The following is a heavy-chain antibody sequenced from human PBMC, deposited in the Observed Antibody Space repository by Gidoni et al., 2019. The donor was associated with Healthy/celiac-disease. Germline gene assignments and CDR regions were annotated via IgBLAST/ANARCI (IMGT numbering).Heavy chain of an antibody. CDR1: GGSISSYY. Sequence: QVQLQESGPGLVKPSETLSLTCTVSGGSISSYYWSWIRQPPGKGLEWIGYIYYSGSTNSNPSLKSRVTISVDTSKNQFSLKLSSVTAADTAVYYCARGDYSDFDYWGQGTLVTVSS. CDR3: ARGDYSDFDY. V-gene: IGHV4-59*01. CDR2: IYYSGST. J-gene: IGHJ4*02. D-gene: IGHD2-21*01.